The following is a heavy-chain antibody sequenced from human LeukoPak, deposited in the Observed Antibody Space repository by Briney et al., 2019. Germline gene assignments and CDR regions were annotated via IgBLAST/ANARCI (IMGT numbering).Heavy chain of an antibody. CDR1: GGSFSGYY. CDR2: INHSGST. D-gene: IGHD1-14*01. V-gene: IGHV4-34*01. CDR3: GRTRRDSYYYYGMDV. J-gene: IGHJ6*02. Sequence: PSETLSLTCAVYGGSFSGYYWSWIRQPPGKGLEWIGEINHSGSTNHNPSLKSRVTISVDTSKNQFSLKLSSVTAADTAVYYCGRTRRDSYYYYGMDVWGQGTTVTVSS.